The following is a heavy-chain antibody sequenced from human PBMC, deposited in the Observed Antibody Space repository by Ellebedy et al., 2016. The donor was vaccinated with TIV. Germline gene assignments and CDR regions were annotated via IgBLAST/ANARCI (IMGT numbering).Heavy chain of an antibody. Sequence: MPSETLSLTCSVSGGSISNYYWNWIRQPPGKGLEWIGYIYYSGSTNYNPSLKSRVTISVDTSKNQFSLKLSSVTAADTAVYYCARVGTAMVTSRYYYYYGMDVWGQGTTVTVSS. J-gene: IGHJ6*02. V-gene: IGHV4-59*01. CDR1: GGSISNYY. CDR3: ARVGTAMVTSRYYYYYGMDV. CDR2: IYYSGST. D-gene: IGHD5-18*01.